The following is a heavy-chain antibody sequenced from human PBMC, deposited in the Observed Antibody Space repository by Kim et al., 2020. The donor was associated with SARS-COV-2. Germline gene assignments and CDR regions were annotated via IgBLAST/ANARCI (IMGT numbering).Heavy chain of an antibody. CDR2: ISYDGSNK. D-gene: IGHD3-22*01. V-gene: IGHV3-30*18. J-gene: IGHJ4*02. CDR1: GFTFSSYG. CDR3: AKRGGGYYDSSGYYRIDY. Sequence: GGSLRLSCAASGFTFSSYGMHWVRQAPGKGLEWVAVISYDGSNKYYADSVKGRFTISRDNSKNTLYLQMYSLRAEDTAVYYCAKRGGGYYDSSGYYRIDYWGQGTLVTVSS.